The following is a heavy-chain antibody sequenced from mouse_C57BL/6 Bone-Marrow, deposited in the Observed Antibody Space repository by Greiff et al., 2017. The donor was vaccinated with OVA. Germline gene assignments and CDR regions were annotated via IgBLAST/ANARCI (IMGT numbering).Heavy chain of an antibody. CDR1: GFTFSDYY. CDR2: ISNGGGSP. V-gene: IGHV5-12*01. J-gene: IGHJ3*01. Sequence: EVQGVESGGGLVQPGGSLKLSCAVSGFTFSDYYMYWVRQTPEKRLEWLAYISNGGGSPYYPDTVKVRFTISRDNAKNTLYLQVSRRKSEDTAMYYCARRGFAYWGQGTLVTVSA. CDR3: ARRGFAY.